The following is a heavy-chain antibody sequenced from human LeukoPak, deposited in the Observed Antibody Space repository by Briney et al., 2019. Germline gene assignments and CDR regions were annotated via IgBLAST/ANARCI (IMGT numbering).Heavy chain of an antibody. CDR3: ARDRGSRAGTGNYYYYYMDV. V-gene: IGHV4-4*07. J-gene: IGHJ6*03. D-gene: IGHD1-1*01. CDR1: GGSISSYY. CDR2: IYTSGST. Sequence: SETLSLTCTVSGGSISSYYWGWIRQPAGKGLEWIGRIYTSGSTNYNPSLKSRVTISVDTSKNQFSLKLSSVTAADTAVYYCARDRGSRAGTGNYYYYYMDVWGKGTTVTVSS.